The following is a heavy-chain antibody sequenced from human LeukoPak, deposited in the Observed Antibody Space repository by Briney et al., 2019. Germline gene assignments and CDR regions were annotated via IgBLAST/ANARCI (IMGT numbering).Heavy chain of an antibody. Sequence: GGSLRLSCAASGFTFSSYAMSWVRQAPGKGLEWVSAISGSGGSTYYADSVKGRFTISRDNSKNTLYLQMNSLRAEDTAVYHCAKGGLGFWSGYPSDAFDIWGQGTMVTVSS. CDR1: GFTFSSYA. J-gene: IGHJ3*02. CDR3: AKGGLGFWSGYPSDAFDI. V-gene: IGHV3-23*01. CDR2: ISGSGGST. D-gene: IGHD3-3*01.